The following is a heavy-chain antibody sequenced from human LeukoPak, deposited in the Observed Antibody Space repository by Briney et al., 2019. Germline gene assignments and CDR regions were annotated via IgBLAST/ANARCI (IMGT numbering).Heavy chain of an antibody. CDR1: GYSINSGYY. Sequence: SETLSLTCTVSGYSINSGYYWSWIRQPPGKGLEWIGYIYYSGSTYYNPSLKSRVTISVDTSKNQFSLKLSSVTAADTAVYYCASRTEPRFYYYYYYMDVWGKGTTVTVSS. CDR3: ASRTEPRFYYYYYYMDV. J-gene: IGHJ6*03. CDR2: IYYSGST. D-gene: IGHD1-26*01. V-gene: IGHV4-30-4*08.